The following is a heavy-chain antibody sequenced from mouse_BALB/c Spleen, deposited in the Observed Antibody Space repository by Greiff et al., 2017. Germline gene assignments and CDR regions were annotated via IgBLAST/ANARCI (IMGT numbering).Heavy chain of an antibody. D-gene: IGHD1-1*01. Sequence: QVQLQQSGAELVKPGASVKLSCKASGYTFTSYYMYWVKQRPGQGLEWIGEINPSNGGTNFNEKFKSKATLTVDKSSSTAYMQLSSLTSEDSAVYYCTRKDYYGSSYDYWGQGTTLTVSS. CDR2: INPSNGGT. J-gene: IGHJ2*01. CDR3: TRKDYYGSSYDY. V-gene: IGHV1S81*02. CDR1: GYTFTSYY.